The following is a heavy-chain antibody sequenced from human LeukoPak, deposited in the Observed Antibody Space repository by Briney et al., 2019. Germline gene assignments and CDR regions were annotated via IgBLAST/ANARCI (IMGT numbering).Heavy chain of an antibody. D-gene: IGHD3-22*01. CDR3: ARGTGSYDSSGYGYYYYMDV. J-gene: IGHJ6*03. CDR1: GGTFSSYA. Sequence: SVKVSCKASGGTFSSYAISWVRQAPGQGLERMGGIIPIFGTANYAQKFQGRVTITTDESTSTAYMELSSLRSEDTAVYYCARGTGSYDSSGYGYYYYMDVWGKGTTVTVSS. V-gene: IGHV1-69*05. CDR2: IIPIFGTA.